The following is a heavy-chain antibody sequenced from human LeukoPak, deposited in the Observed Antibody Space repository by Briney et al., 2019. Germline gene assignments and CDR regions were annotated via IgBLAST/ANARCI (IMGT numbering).Heavy chain of an antibody. V-gene: IGHV3-7*04. CDR3: ARGRYYSDTSGPYYFDS. D-gene: IGHD3-22*01. CDR1: GFTFSDSW. J-gene: IGHJ4*02. Sequence: GGSLRLSCAASGFTFSDSWMDWVRQAPGKGLEWVANIKPDGSEIYYVDSVKGRFTISRDNAKNSLYLQMNSLKAEDTAVYYCARGRYYSDTSGPYYFDSWGQGTLVTVSS. CDR2: IKPDGSEI.